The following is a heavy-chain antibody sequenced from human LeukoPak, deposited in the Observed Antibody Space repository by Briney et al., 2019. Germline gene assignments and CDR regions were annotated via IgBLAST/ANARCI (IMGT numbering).Heavy chain of an antibody. CDR1: GGSISSYY. V-gene: IGHV3-23*01. CDR2: ISGSGGST. CDR3: AKGGYYGSGSYYEGGYYFDY. Sequence: ETLSLTCTVSGGSISSYYWSWVRQAPGKGLEWVSAISGSGGSTYYADSVKGRFTISRDNSKNTLYLQMNSLRAEDTAVYYCAKGGYYGSGSYYEGGYYFDYWGQGTLVTVSS. D-gene: IGHD3-10*01. J-gene: IGHJ4*02.